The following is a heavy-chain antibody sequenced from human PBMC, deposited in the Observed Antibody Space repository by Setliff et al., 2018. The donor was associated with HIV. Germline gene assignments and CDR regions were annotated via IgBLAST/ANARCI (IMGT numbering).Heavy chain of an antibody. J-gene: IGHJ5*02. D-gene: IGHD6-13*01. V-gene: IGHV4-39*07. CDR1: GGSISTGGYY. CDR3: ARDIQAAGTGWFDP. CDR2: FYYTGST. Sequence: LSLTCTVSGGSISTGGYYWSWIRQHPGKGLEWIGSFYYTGSTYYNPSLKSRVTISLDTSKNQFSLKLSSVTAADTAVYYCARDIQAAGTGWFDPWGQGTLVTVSS.